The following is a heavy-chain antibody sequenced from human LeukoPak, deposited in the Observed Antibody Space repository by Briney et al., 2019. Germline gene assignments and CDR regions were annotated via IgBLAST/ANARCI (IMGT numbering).Heavy chain of an antibody. J-gene: IGHJ6*03. D-gene: IGHD2-2*01. CDR1: GFTFSSYG. CDR3: ALHCSSTSCRDYYYMDV. CDR2: IWYDGTNK. V-gene: IGHV3-33*01. Sequence: GGSLRLSCAASGFTFSSYGMHWVRQAPGKGLEWVAVIWYDGTNKYYADSVKGRFTISRDNSRNTLYLQMNSLRAEDTAVYYCALHCSSTSCRDYYYMDVWGKGTTVTVSS.